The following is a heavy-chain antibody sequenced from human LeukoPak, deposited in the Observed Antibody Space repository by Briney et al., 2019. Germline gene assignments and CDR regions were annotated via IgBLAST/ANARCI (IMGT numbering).Heavy chain of an antibody. V-gene: IGHV3-7*01. CDR1: GFTFSDFW. D-gene: IGHD7-27*01. J-gene: IGHJ4*01. Sequence: GGSLRLSCAGYGFTFSDFWMNWVRQAPGKGLEWVANINQDGSEKYYADSVKGRFTLSRDNAENSVYLQMNNLRPEETAVYYCATLNWESPDYWGQGTQVTVSS. CDR3: ATLNWESPDY. CDR2: INQDGSEK.